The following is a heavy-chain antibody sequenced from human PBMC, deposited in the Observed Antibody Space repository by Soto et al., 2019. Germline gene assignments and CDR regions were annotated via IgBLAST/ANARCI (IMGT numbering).Heavy chain of an antibody. J-gene: IGHJ5*02. CDR1: GYTFTSYG. V-gene: IGHV1-18*01. Sequence: QVQLVQSGAEVKKPGASVKVSCKASGYTFTSYGISWVRQAPGQGLEWMGWISAYNGNTNYAQKLQGRVTMTTDTSPSTAYMELRSLRSDDTAVYYCARVRVRGYDILTGSPQVFNWFDPWGQGTLVTVSS. CDR3: ARVRVRGYDILTGSPQVFNWFDP. D-gene: IGHD3-9*01. CDR2: ISAYNGNT.